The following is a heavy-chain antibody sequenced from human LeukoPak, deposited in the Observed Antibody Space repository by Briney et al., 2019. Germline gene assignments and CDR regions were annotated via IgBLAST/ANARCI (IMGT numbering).Heavy chain of an antibody. CDR3: AKEVVPAAYYYYGMDV. Sequence: PGGSLRLSCAASGFTFSSYGMHWVRQAPGKGLEWVAVISYDGSNKYYADSVKGRFTISRDNSKNTLYLQMNSLKAEDTAVYYCAKEVVPAAYYYYGMDVWGKGTTVTVSS. CDR2: ISYDGSNK. V-gene: IGHV3-30*18. J-gene: IGHJ6*04. D-gene: IGHD2-2*01. CDR1: GFTFSSYG.